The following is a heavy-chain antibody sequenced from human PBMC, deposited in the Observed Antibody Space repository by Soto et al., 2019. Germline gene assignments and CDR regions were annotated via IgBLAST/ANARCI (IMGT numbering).Heavy chain of an antibody. CDR1: GGTFSSYA. J-gene: IGHJ4*02. D-gene: IGHD7-27*01. CDR3: ARDSSCECTGGGNWGGFDY. Sequence: VQLVQSGGEVKKPGSSVNVSCKASGGTFSSYAISLVRQAPGQGLEWMAGIIAIFGTANYAQKFQGRVTITADESTNTAYVYPTRTRSEGTAVYYCARDSSCECTGGGNWGGFDYRGQGCLVTVSS. CDR2: IIAIFGTA. V-gene: IGHV1-69*01.